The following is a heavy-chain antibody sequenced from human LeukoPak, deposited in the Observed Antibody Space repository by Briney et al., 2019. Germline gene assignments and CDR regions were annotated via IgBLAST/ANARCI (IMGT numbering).Heavy chain of an antibody. CDR3: ARGAGSSWSGLIDY. CDR2: INSDGSNT. D-gene: IGHD6-13*01. V-gene: IGHV3-74*01. Sequence: GGSLRLSCAASRFTFSSHWMHWGRQAPGKGLVWVSRINSDGSNTGYADSVKGRFTISRDNAKNTLYLQMNSLSAEDTAVYYCARGAGSSWSGLIDYWGQGTLVTVSS. J-gene: IGHJ4*02. CDR1: RFTFSSHW.